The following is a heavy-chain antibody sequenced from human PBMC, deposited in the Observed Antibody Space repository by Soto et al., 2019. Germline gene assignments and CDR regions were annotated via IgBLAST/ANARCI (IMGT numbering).Heavy chain of an antibody. Sequence: SETLSLTCTVSGGSISSYYWSWIRQPPGKGLEWIGYIYYSGSTNYNPSLKSRVTISVDTSKNQFSLKLSSVTAADTAVYYCARLWCSSTSCYFWYFDYWGQGTLVT. J-gene: IGHJ4*02. CDR1: GGSISSYY. D-gene: IGHD2-2*01. CDR3: ARLWCSSTSCYFWYFDY. CDR2: IYYSGST. V-gene: IGHV4-59*08.